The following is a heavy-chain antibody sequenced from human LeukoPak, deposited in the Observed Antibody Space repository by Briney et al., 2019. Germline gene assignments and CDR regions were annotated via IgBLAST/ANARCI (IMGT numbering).Heavy chain of an antibody. CDR3: ARDSVLKY. J-gene: IGHJ4*02. V-gene: IGHV3-48*02. D-gene: IGHD1-1*01. Sequence: GRPLRLSCAASGFTFSSHSMNWVRQAPGKGLEWFSYISRSGSAIDYADSVKGRFTISRDNAKSSLYLQMNSLRDEHTAVYYCARDSVLKYWGQGNLVSVSS. CDR2: ISRSGSAI. CDR1: GFTFSSHS.